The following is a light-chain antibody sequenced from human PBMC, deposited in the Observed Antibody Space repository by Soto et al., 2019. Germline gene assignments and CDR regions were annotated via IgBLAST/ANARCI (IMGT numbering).Light chain of an antibody. CDR1: QGISSA. CDR3: QQFNSYPVT. CDR2: DVS. J-gene: IGKJ2*01. Sequence: AIQLTQSPSSLSASVGDRVTITCRASQGISSALAWYQQKPGKAPKLLIYDVSSLESGVPSRFSGSGSGTDFTLPISSLQPEDFATYYCQQFNSYPVTFGQGTKLEIK. V-gene: IGKV1-13*02.